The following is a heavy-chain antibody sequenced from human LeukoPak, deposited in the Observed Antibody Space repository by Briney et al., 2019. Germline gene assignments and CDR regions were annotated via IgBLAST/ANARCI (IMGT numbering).Heavy chain of an antibody. J-gene: IGHJ3*02. CDR1: GGSISSYY. CDR3: ARHFPPSNIVPMVYAGMDAFDI. Sequence: SETLSLTCTVSGGSISSYYWSWIRQPPGKGLEWIGYIYYSGSTNYNPSLKSRVTISVDTSKNQFSLKLSSVTAADTAVYYCARHFPPSNIVPMVYAGMDAFDIWGQGTMVTVSS. V-gene: IGHV4-59*08. CDR2: IYYSGST. D-gene: IGHD2-8*01.